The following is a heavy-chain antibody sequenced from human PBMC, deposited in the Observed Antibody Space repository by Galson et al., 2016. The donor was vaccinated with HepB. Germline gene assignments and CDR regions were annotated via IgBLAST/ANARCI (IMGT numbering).Heavy chain of an antibody. CDR2: ISSSGNYR. J-gene: IGHJ4*02. V-gene: IGHV3-21*05. CDR1: GFTFGSYA. CDR3: AREGGRKVDY. Sequence: SLRLSCAASGFTFGSYAMTWVRQAPGQGLEYVSYISSSGNYRNYADFVKGRFTISRDNAKNSLYLQMNSLRAEDTAVYYCAREGGRKVDYWGQGTLVTVSS.